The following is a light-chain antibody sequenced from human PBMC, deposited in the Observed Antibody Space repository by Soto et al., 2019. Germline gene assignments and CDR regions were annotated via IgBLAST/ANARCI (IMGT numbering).Light chain of an antibody. J-gene: IGLJ2*01. CDR1: ALPKQY. V-gene: IGLV3-25*02. CDR2: KDS. Sequence: SYELTQPPSVSVSPGQTARITCSGDALPKQYAYWYQQKPGQAPVLVIYKDSERPSGIPERFSGSSSGITVTLTISGVQAEDEADYYCQSADSSGTYVVFGGGTKVTVL. CDR3: QSADSSGTYVV.